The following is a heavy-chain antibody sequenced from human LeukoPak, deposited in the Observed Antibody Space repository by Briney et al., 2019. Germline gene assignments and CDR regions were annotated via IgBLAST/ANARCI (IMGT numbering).Heavy chain of an antibody. CDR3: ARLTHYYYDSSGYLIYFDY. D-gene: IGHD3-22*01. CDR1: GSTFSNFN. J-gene: IGHJ4*02. V-gene: IGHV3-48*01. Sequence: PGGSLRLSCAASGSTFSNFNMNWVRQAPGKGLEWVSYISSRSSTIHYADSVKGRFTISRDNAKNSLYLQMNSLRAEDTAVYYCARLTHYYYDSSGYLIYFDYWGQGTLVTISS. CDR2: ISSRSSTI.